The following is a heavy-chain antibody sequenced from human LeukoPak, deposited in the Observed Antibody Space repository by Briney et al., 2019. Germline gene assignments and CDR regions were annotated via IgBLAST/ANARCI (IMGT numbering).Heavy chain of an antibody. D-gene: IGHD2/OR15-2a*01. V-gene: IGHV1-24*01. CDR2: FDPEDGET. J-gene: IGHJ5*02. CDR1: GYTLTELS. Sequence: ASVKVSCKVSGYTLTELSMHWVRQAPGKGLEWMGGFDPEDGETIYAQKFQGRVTMTEDTSTDTAYMELSSLRSEDTAVYYCATDLLHSSWFDPWGQGTLVTVSS. CDR3: ATDLLHSSWFDP.